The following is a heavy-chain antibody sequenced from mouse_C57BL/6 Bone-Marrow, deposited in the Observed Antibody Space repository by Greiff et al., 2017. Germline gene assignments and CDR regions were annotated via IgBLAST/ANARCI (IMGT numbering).Heavy chain of an antibody. CDR1: GYAFSSSW. Sequence: QVQLQQSGPELVKPGASVTISCKASGYAFSSSWMNWVKQRPGKGLEWIGRIYPGDGDTNYNGKFKGKATLTADKSSSTAYMQLSSLTSEDSAVYFCARSTTVVAPGFAYWGQGTLVTVSA. J-gene: IGHJ3*01. V-gene: IGHV1-82*01. CDR3: ARSTTVVAPGFAY. CDR2: IYPGDGDT. D-gene: IGHD1-1*01.